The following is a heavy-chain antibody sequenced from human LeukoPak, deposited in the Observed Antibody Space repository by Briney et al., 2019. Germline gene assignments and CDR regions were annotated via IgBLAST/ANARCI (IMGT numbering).Heavy chain of an antibody. Sequence: PGGSLRLSCAASGFTFSSYSMNWVRQAPGKGLGWVSYISSSSSTIYYADSVKGRFTISRDNAKNSLYLQMNSLRAEDTAVYYCARDRLSRTGDYWGQGTLVTVSS. CDR2: ISSSSSTI. V-gene: IGHV3-48*01. J-gene: IGHJ4*02. CDR1: GFTFSSYS. D-gene: IGHD3-16*01. CDR3: ARDRLSRTGDY.